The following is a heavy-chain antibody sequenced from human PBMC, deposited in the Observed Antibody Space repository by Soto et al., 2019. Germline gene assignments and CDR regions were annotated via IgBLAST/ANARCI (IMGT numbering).Heavy chain of an antibody. Sequence: SETLSLTCTVSGGSISSYYWSWIRRPPRKGLEWIGYIYNSGSTHSNPSLQSRVTISVDTSKNQFSLKLSSVTAADTGIYYCARARITMVREVIKYNMDVWGQGTTVTVS. CDR1: GGSISSYY. CDR3: ARARITMVREVIKYNMDV. V-gene: IGHV4-59*01. D-gene: IGHD3-10*01. CDR2: IYNSGST. J-gene: IGHJ6*02.